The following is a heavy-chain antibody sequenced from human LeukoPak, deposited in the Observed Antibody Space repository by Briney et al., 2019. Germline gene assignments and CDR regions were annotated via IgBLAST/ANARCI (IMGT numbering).Heavy chain of an antibody. CDR1: GFTFSSYA. D-gene: IGHD6-13*01. Sequence: PGGSLRLSCAASGFTFSSYAMSWVRQAPGKGLEWVSAISGSGGSTYYADSVKGRFTISRDNSKNTLYLQMNSLRAEDAAVYYCAKDIAAVIPYNWFDPWGQGTLVTVSS. CDR2: ISGSGGST. V-gene: IGHV3-23*01. CDR3: AKDIAAVIPYNWFDP. J-gene: IGHJ5*02.